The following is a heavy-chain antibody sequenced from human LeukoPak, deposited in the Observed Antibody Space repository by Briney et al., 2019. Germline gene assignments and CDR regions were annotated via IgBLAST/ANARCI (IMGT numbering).Heavy chain of an antibody. CDR2: IYYSGST. CDR3: ARVVVPAATREGYYFDY. V-gene: IGHV4-61*05. J-gene: IGHJ4*02. Sequence: PSETLSLTCTVSGDSISSTSYYWGWIRQPPGKGLEWIGYIYYSGSTNYNPSLKSRVTISVDTSKNQFSLKLSSVTAADTAVYYCARVVVPAATREGYYFDYWGQGTLVTVSS. CDR1: GDSISSTSYY. D-gene: IGHD2-2*01.